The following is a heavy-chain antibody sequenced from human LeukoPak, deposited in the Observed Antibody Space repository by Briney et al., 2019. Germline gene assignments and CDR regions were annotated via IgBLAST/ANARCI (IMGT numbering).Heavy chain of an antibody. D-gene: IGHD3-22*01. Sequence: GASVKVSCKASGYTFTSYDINWVRQATGQGLEWMGWMNPNSGNTGYAQKFQGRVTITRNTSISTAYMELRSLRSEDTAVYYCARGLDSSPFDYWGQGTLVTVSS. J-gene: IGHJ4*02. V-gene: IGHV1-8*01. CDR2: MNPNSGNT. CDR1: GYTFTSYD. CDR3: ARGLDSSPFDY.